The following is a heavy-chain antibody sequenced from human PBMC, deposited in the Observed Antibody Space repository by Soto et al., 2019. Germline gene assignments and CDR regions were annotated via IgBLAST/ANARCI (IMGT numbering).Heavy chain of an antibody. CDR2: IKHDGSET. V-gene: IGHV3-7*03. CDR3: ARESEDLTSNFDY. Sequence: GGSLRLSCAASGFTFNTFWMSWVRQSPGKGLEWVANIKHDGSETYYADSMKGRFTISRDNAKNSLFLQMNTLRTEDTAVYYCARESEDLTSNFDYWGQGTLVTVSS. CDR1: GFTFNTFW. J-gene: IGHJ4*02.